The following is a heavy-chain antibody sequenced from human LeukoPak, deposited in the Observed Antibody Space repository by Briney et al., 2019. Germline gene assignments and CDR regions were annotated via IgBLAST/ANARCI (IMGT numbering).Heavy chain of an antibody. CDR1: GFTFGDYA. CDR3: TRYCSSTSCQFDY. CDR2: IRSKAYGGTT. Sequence: PGRSLRLSCTASGFTFGDYAMSWVRQAPGKGLEWVGFIRSKAYGGTTEYAASVKGRFTISGDDSKSIAYLQMNSLKTEDTAVYYCTRYCSSTSCQFDYWGQGTLVTVSS. J-gene: IGHJ4*02. D-gene: IGHD2-2*01. V-gene: IGHV3-49*04.